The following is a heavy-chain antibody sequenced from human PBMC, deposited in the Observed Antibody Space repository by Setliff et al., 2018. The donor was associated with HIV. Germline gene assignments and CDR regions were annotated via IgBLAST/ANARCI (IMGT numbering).Heavy chain of an antibody. CDR1: GGSFGVYR. D-gene: IGHD3-10*01. CDR2: IDSSGTT. Sequence: PSEPLSLTCTISGGSFGVYRWSWIRQSAGRGLEWIGRIDSSGTTDYKPSLKGRVAISVDTSRNQFSLRVTSVTAADTAVYFCARDRHSSGLGSYGPWGPGILVTVSS. V-gene: IGHV4-4*07. J-gene: IGHJ5*02. CDR3: ARDRHSSGLGSYGP.